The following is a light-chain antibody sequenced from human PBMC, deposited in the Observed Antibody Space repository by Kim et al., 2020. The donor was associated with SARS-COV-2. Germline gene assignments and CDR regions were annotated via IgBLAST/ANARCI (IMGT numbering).Light chain of an antibody. V-gene: IGLV3-21*04. CDR3: QVWDSSSDPNYV. CDR2: YGR. CDR1: NIGSKT. J-gene: IGLJ1*01. Sequence: GKTARITCGGNNIGSKTVHWYQQKPGQAPVLVIYYGRDRPSGISERFSGSNSGNTATLTISRVEAGDEADYYCQVWDSSSDPNYVFGTGTKVTVL.